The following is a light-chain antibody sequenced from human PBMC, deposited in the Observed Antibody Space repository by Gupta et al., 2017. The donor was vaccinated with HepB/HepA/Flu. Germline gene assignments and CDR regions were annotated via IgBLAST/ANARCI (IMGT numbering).Light chain of an antibody. CDR2: NNN. Sequence: QSVLTQPPSASGTPGQRVTISCSGSSSNIGSHYVYWYQQLPGRDPKLFIKNNNQRPSGGPHRFSGGNSGSTEDPAISRRRSEEEADYYCAAWADSLGGRVVFGGGTKLTVL. V-gene: IGLV1-47*02. J-gene: IGLJ2*01. CDR1: SSNIGSHY. CDR3: AAWADSLGGRVV.